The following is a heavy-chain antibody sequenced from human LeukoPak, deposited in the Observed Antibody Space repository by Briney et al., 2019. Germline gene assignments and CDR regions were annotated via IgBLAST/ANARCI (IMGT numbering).Heavy chain of an antibody. Sequence: SETLSLTCTVSGGSLSSGSYYSSWIRQPAGEGLECIGRIYTSRSTNYNPSLKSRVSISVYTSKNQFSLKLSSVTAADTAVYYCSGSYYNGVYYFDYWGQGTLVTVSS. CDR2: IYTSRST. V-gene: IGHV4-61*02. CDR3: SGSYYNGVYYFDY. CDR1: GGSLSSGSYY. D-gene: IGHD3-10*01. J-gene: IGHJ4*02.